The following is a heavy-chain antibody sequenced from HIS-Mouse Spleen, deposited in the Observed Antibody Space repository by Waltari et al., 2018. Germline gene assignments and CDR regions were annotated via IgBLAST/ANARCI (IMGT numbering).Heavy chain of an antibody. CDR1: GGSISSYY. J-gene: IGHJ4*02. V-gene: IGHV4-59*08. Sequence: QVQLQESGPGLVKPSETLSLTCTVSGGSISSYYWSWIRQPPGKGLEWIGYIYYSGSTNYNPSLKSRVTISVETSKNQCSLKLSSVTAADTAVYYCARHAGAGSGYYYNYWGQGTLVTVSS. CDR2: IYYSGST. CDR3: ARHAGAGSGYYYNY. D-gene: IGHD3-22*01.